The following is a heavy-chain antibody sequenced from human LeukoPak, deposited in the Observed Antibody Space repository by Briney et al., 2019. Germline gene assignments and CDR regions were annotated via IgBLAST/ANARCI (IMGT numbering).Heavy chain of an antibody. CDR3: AKVGPPLRYCDWSYPEDY. CDR1: GFNLSSYG. Sequence: GGSLTLSCAASGFNLSSYGMHWVRQAPGRGREWVGVIPYDGSNKYYADSVKGRFTICRDNSTNTLNLHMNSLSAKDTAVYYCAKVGPPLRYCDWSYPEDYWGQGTLVTVSS. J-gene: IGHJ4*02. D-gene: IGHD3-9*01. V-gene: IGHV3-30*18. CDR2: IPYDGSNK.